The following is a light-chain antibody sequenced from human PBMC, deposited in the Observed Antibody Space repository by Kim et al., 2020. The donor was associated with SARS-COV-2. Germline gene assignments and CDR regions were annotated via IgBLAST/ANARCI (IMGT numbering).Light chain of an antibody. J-gene: IGKJ1*01. CDR2: GAS. Sequence: EIVLTQSPGTLSLSPGERATLSYRASQSVSSNYLAWYQQKPGQAPRVLIYGASSRATGIPDRFSGSGSVTDFTLTISRLEPEDFAVYYCQQYGTTPWTFGEGATMDIK. V-gene: IGKV3-20*01. CDR3: QQYGTTPWT. CDR1: QSVSSNY.